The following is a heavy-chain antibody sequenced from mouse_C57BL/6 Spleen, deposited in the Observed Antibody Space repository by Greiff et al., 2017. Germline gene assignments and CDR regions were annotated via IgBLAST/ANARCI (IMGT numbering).Heavy chain of an antibody. J-gene: IGHJ1*03. CDR2: ISSGGDYI. V-gene: IGHV5-9-1*02. CDR3: TRDGYFDV. CDR1: GFTFSRYA. Sequence: EVKLMESGEGLVKPGGSLKLSCAASGFTFSRYAMTWVRQTPEKRLEWVAYISSGGDYIYSADTGKGRFTISRDNARNTLYLQMSSLKTEDTAMYYCTRDGYFDVWGTGTTVTVSS.